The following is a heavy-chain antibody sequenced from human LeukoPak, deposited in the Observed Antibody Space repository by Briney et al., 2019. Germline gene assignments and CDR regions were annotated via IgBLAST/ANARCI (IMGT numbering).Heavy chain of an antibody. CDR3: AREGSAVAGRGWRAFDI. CDR2: INPSNGDT. V-gene: IGHV1-46*01. D-gene: IGHD6-19*01. CDR1: GYTFTNYL. Sequence: GASVKVSCKASGYTFTNYLLHWVRQAPGQGLEWMGIINPSNGDTNYAQKSKGRVTMTGDTSTSTVFMDLYSLTSEDTAVYHCAREGSAVAGRGWRAFDIWGQGTMVTISS. J-gene: IGHJ3*02.